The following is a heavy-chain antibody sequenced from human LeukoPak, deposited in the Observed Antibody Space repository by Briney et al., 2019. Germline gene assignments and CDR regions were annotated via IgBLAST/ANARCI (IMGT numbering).Heavy chain of an antibody. CDR1: GFTFSNYD. Sequence: PGGSLRLSCVTSGFTFSNYDTNWVRQAPGKGLEWVSYISNSGSSKYYVDSVKGRFTISRDNAKNSLYLQMNSLRAEDTAVYYCASLTVTGGSLSDYWGQGTLVTVSS. V-gene: IGHV3-48*03. J-gene: IGHJ4*02. D-gene: IGHD2-15*01. CDR2: ISNSGSSK. CDR3: ASLTVTGGSLSDY.